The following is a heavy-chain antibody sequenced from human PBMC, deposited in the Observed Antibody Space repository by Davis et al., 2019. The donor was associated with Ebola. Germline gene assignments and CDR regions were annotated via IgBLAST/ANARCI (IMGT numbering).Heavy chain of an antibody. Sequence: SLKISCAASGFTFDDYAMHWVRQAPGKGLEWVSGISWNSGSIGYADSVKGRFTISRDNAKNSLYLQMNSLRAEDTALYYCAKDMAVTANALDYWGQGTLVTVSS. CDR3: AKDMAVTANALDY. CDR1: GFTFDDYA. D-gene: IGHD2-21*02. J-gene: IGHJ4*02. CDR2: ISWNSGSI. V-gene: IGHV3-9*01.